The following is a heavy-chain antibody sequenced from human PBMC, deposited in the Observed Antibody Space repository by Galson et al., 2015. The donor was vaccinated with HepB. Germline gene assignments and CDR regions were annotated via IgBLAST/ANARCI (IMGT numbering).Heavy chain of an antibody. J-gene: IGHJ4*02. CDR2: VRHKARRYTT. CDR3: SRTLPGIDLDY. D-gene: IGHD3-3*02. CDR1: GFTFSDYY. V-gene: IGHV3-72*01. Sequence: SLRLSCAASGFTFSDYYMEWVRQAPGKGLEWVGRVRHKARRYTTDYVASVEGRFTISRADSKNSLYLQMDSLKTEDTAVYYCSRTLPGIDLDYWGQGTLVTVSS.